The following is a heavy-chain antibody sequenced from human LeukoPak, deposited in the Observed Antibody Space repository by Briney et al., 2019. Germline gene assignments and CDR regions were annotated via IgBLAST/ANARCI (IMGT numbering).Heavy chain of an antibody. CDR3: ARDGDMTTVTTFIDY. Sequence: GASVKVSCKASGYTFTSYGISWVRQAPGQGLEWMGWISAYNGNTNYAQKLQGRVTMTTDTSTSTAYMELRSLRSDDTAVYYCARDGDMTTVTTFIDYWGQGTLVTVSS. J-gene: IGHJ4*02. CDR2: ISAYNGNT. D-gene: IGHD4-17*01. CDR1: GYTFTSYG. V-gene: IGHV1-18*01.